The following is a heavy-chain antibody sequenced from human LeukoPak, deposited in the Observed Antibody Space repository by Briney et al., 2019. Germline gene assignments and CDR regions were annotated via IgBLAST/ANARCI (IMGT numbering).Heavy chain of an antibody. Sequence: ASVKVSCKASGYTVTSYDINWVRQATGQGLEWMGWMNPNSGSTGYAQKFQGRVTITRNTSISTAYMELSGLRSEDTAAYYCARGRSTGYPYYFEYWGQGTLVTVSS. D-gene: IGHD5-12*01. V-gene: IGHV1-8*03. J-gene: IGHJ4*02. CDR1: GYTVTSYD. CDR3: ARGRSTGYPYYFEY. CDR2: MNPNSGST.